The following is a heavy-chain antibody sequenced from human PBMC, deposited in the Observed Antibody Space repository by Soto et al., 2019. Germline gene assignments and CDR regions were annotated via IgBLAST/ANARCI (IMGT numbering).Heavy chain of an antibody. V-gene: IGHV1-18*04. D-gene: IGHD6-13*01. J-gene: IGHJ5*02. CDR2: ISAYNGNT. CDR1: GYTFTSYG. Sequence: QVQLVQSGAEVKKPGASVKVSCKASGYTFTSYGISWVRQAPGQGLEWMGWISAYNGNTNYAQKLQGRVTMTTDTSTSTDYMELRSLRSDDPAVYYCARLSIAAAAGGWFDPWGQGTLVTVSS. CDR3: ARLSIAAAAGGWFDP.